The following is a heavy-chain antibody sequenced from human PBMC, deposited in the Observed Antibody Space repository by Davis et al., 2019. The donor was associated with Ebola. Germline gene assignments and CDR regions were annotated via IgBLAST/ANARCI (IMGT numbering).Heavy chain of an antibody. D-gene: IGHD2-2*02. J-gene: IGHJ6*02. CDR2: INPSGGST. CDR1: GYTFTSYY. Sequence: ASVKVSCKASGYTFTSYYMHWVRQAPGQGLEWMGIINPSGGSTSYAQKFQGRVTMTRDTSTSTVYMELSSLRSEDTAVYYCARDLVPAAIAAAGSFDYYYYYGMDVWGQGTTVTVSS. V-gene: IGHV1-46*01. CDR3: ARDLVPAAIAAAGSFDYYYYYGMDV.